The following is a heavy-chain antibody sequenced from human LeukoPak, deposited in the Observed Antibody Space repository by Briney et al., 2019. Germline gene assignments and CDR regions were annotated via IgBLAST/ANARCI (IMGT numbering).Heavy chain of an antibody. CDR3: ARLTREDGVDV. J-gene: IGHJ6*02. V-gene: IGHV4-59*01. CDR2: MFYNGNT. CDR1: GGSINGYY. Sequence: SETLSLTCNVSGGSINGYYWTWIRQPPQKGLEWIGYMFYNGNTNYNPSLKSRVTISVDTSQNQISLRSASVTAADTGIYHCARLTREDGVDVWGQGTTVTVSS.